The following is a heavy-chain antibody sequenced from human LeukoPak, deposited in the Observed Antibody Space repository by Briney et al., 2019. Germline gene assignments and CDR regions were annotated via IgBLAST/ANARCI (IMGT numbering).Heavy chain of an antibody. CDR1: GGSISSYY. CDR2: IYYSGST. V-gene: IGHV4-59*01. J-gene: IGHJ5*02. D-gene: IGHD6-13*01. Sequence: SETLSLTCTVSGGSISSYYWSWIRQPPGKGLERIGYIYYSGSTNYNPSLKSRVTISVDTSKNQFSLKLSSVTAADTAVYYCASGAGYSSSWSAGGWFDPWGQGTLVTVSS. CDR3: ASGAGYSSSWSAGGWFDP.